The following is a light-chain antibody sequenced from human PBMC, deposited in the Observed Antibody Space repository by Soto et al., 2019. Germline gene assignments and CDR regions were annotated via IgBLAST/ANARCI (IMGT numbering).Light chain of an antibody. Sequence: SGFTQSPGPLSLSPGERAPLSCRASQSVTSNYLAWYQQKPGQAPRLLIYGASNRATGIPDRFSGSGSETDFTLTISRLEPEDFAVYYCQQYSRSPRTFGQGTKVDNK. CDR2: GAS. V-gene: IGKV3-20*01. CDR3: QQYSRSPRT. J-gene: IGKJ1*01. CDR1: QSVTSNY.